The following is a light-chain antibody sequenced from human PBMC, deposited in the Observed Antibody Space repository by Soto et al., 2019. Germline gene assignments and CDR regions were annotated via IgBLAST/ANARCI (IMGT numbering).Light chain of an antibody. V-gene: IGLV1-47*01. CDR3: AAWDDSLSGPI. J-gene: IGLJ2*01. CDR1: SSNIGNNF. Sequence: QSVVTQPPSASATPGQRVTISCSGSSSNIGNNFAYWYQHLPGTAPKLLISRDNERPSGVPDRFSGSKSGTSASLAISGLRSEDEADYYCAAWDDSLSGPIFGGGTKLTVL. CDR2: RDN.